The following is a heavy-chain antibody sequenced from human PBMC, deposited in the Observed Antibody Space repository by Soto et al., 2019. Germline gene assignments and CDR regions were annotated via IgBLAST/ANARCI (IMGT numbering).Heavy chain of an antibody. CDR1: GYTFTGYY. V-gene: IGHV1-2*04. J-gene: IGHJ5*02. CDR3: ARMAAEAPRAWFDP. D-gene: IGHD6-19*01. Sequence: GASVKVSCKASGYTFTGYYMHWVRQAPGQGLEWMGWINPNSGGTNYAQKFQGWVTMTRDTSISTAYMELSRLRSDDTAVYYCARMAAEAPRAWFDPWGQGTLVTVSS. CDR2: INPNSGGT.